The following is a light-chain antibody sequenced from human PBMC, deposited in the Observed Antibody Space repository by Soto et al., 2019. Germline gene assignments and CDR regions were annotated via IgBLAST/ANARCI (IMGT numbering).Light chain of an antibody. Sequence: DIQMTQSPSSLLASVGDSVSITCRASQGIRNNLGWYQQNPGEAPKRLIYGASSLQSGVPSRFSGSGSGTEITRTISSLRPEDFATDYCLQHDTYPRTFGQGTKLDIK. CDR2: GAS. CDR3: LQHDTYPRT. CDR1: QGIRNN. V-gene: IGKV1-17*01. J-gene: IGKJ1*01.